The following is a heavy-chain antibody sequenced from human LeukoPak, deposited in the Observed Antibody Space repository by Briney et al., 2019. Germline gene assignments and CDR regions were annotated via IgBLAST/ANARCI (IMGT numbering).Heavy chain of an antibody. J-gene: IGHJ4*02. D-gene: IGHD3-10*01. CDR3: ARGDYYGSGSYYIGFDY. CDR1: GGSISSYY. Sequence: SETLSLTCTVSGGSISSYYWSWIRQPPGKGLEWIGYIYYSGSTNYNPSLKSRVTISVDTSKNQFSLKLSSVTAADTAVYYCARGDYYGSGSYYIGFDYWGQGTLVTVSS. CDR2: IYYSGST. V-gene: IGHV4-59*08.